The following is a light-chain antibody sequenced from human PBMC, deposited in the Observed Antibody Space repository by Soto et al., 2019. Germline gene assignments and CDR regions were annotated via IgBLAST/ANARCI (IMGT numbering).Light chain of an antibody. CDR2: DNN. CDR3: GTWDDSLGAVV. J-gene: IGLJ2*01. Sequence: QSVLTQPPSVSAAPGQKVTISCSGSSSNIGNNYVTWYQQLPGTAPKLLIYDNNKRPSGIPDRFSGSKSGTSAILGITGLQTGDEADYYCGTWDDSLGAVVFGGGTQLTVL. V-gene: IGLV1-51*01. CDR1: SSNIGNNY.